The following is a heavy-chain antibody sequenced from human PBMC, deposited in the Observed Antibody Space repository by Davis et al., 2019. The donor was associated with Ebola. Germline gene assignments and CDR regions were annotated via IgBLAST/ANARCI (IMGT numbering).Heavy chain of an antibody. CDR3: ARGNGDYLRLDS. V-gene: IGHV4-31*03. CDR2: IYSSGNA. D-gene: IGHD4-17*01. CDR1: GASVNSADFY. Sequence: MPSETLSLTCTVSGASVNSADFYWSWIRQLPGKGLEWIGYIYSSGNAFYNPSLRSRVQISVDTSQNHFSMQLSSVTAADTAVYYCARGNGDYLRLDSCGQGTLVTVSS. J-gene: IGHJ4*02.